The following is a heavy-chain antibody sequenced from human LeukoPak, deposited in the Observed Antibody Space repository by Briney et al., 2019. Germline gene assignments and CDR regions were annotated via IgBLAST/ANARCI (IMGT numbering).Heavy chain of an antibody. CDR1: GFTVSSNY. V-gene: IGHV3-66*01. Sequence: HPGGSLRLSCAASGFTVSSNYMSWVRQAPGKGLEWVSVIYSGGSTYYADSVKGRFTISRDNSKNTLYLQMNSLRAEDTAVYYCARDRPSPYYYYGMDVWGQGTTVTVSS. J-gene: IGHJ6*02. CDR3: ARDRPSPYYYYGMDV. CDR2: IYSGGST. D-gene: IGHD6-6*01.